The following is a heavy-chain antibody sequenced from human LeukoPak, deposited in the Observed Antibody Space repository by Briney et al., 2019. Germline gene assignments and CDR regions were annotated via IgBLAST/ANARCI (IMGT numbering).Heavy chain of an antibody. CDR1: GYTFTSYG. Sequence: ASVKVSCKASGYTFTSYGISWVRQAPGQGLEGMGWISAYNGNTNYAQKLQGRVTMTTDTSTSTAYMELRSLRSDDTAVYYCARGNDYGDYGNWFDPWGQGTLVTVSS. V-gene: IGHV1-18*01. D-gene: IGHD4-17*01. CDR2: ISAYNGNT. CDR3: ARGNDYGDYGNWFDP. J-gene: IGHJ5*02.